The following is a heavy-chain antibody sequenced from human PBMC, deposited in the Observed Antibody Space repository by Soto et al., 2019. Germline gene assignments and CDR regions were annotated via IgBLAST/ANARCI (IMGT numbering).Heavy chain of an antibody. J-gene: IGHJ6*02. V-gene: IGHV3-74*01. Sequence: EVQLVESGGGLVLPGGSLRPSCAASGFTFSRYCMHWVRQAPGKGLVWVSRISSYGSDTHYADSVKGRLTISRDNAKNTLYLQMNSLRADDPAVYSCASTYAYAEGYYWYGIDVWGQGTTVTVSS. CDR2: ISSYGSDT. D-gene: IGHD3-16*01. CDR3: ASTYAYAEGYYWYGIDV. CDR1: GFTFSRYC.